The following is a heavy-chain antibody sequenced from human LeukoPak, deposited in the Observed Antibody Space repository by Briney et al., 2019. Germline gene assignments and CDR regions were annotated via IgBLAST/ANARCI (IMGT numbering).Heavy chain of an antibody. CDR3: ARHKRLDP. J-gene: IGHJ5*02. CDR2: IYYSGST. CDR1: GDSINNYF. Sequence: SETLSLTCTVSGDSINNYFWTWIRQPPGKGLEWIGYIYYSGSTNYNPSLNTRVTISLDRSKNQFSLNLSSVTAADTAVYYCARHKRLDPWGQGTLVTVSS. V-gene: IGHV4-59*01.